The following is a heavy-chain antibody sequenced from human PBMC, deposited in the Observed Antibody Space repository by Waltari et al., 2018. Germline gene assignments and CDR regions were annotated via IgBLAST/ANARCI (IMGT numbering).Heavy chain of an antibody. CDR2: ISYDGSNK. V-gene: IGHV3-30-3*01. J-gene: IGHJ4*02. CDR3: ARDTVTEGAYYFDY. Sequence: QVQLVESGGGVVQPGRSLRLSCAASGFTFSSYAMHWVRQAPGKGLEWVAVISYDGSNKYYADSVKGRFTISRDNSKNTLYLQMNSLRAEDTAVYYCARDTVTEGAYYFDYWGQGTLVTVSS. CDR1: GFTFSSYA. D-gene: IGHD4-17*01.